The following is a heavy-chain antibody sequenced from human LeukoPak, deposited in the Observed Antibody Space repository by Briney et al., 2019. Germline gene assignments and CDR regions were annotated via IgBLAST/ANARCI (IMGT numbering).Heavy chain of an antibody. CDR2: ISAYNGNT. CDR1: GYTFTSYG. D-gene: IGHD2-15*01. J-gene: IGHJ3*02. CDR3: AREGLGCSGGSCYEGAFDI. V-gene: IGHV1-18*01. Sequence: ASVKVSCKASGYTFTSYGISWVRQAPGQGLEWMGWISAYNGNTNYAQKLQGRVTMTTDTSTSTAYMELRSLRSDDTAVYYCAREGLGCSGGSCYEGAFDIWSQGTMVTVSS.